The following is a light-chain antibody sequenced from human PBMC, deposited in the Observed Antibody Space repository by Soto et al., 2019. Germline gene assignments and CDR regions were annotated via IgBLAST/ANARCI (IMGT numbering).Light chain of an antibody. J-gene: IGKJ5*01. CDR1: QSVSSY. Sequence: EIVLTQSPDTLSLSPGERATLSCRASQSVSSYLAWYQQKPGQAPRLLIYDAYNRATGIPARFSGSGSGTDFTLTISSLEPEDFAIYYCQQRSNWPITFGQGTRLEIK. CDR3: QQRSNWPIT. V-gene: IGKV3-11*01. CDR2: DAY.